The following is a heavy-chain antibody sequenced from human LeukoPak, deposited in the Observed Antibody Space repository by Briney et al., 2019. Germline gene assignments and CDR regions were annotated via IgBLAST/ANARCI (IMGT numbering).Heavy chain of an antibody. CDR2: ISSSGSTI. Sequence: PGGSLRLPCAASGFSFSTYTMNWVRQAPGKGLDWVSYISSSGSTIYYADSVKGRCTISRGNANNSLYLQMNSLRDEDTAVYYCARARRYRSSWYHDYWGQGSLVTVSS. J-gene: IGHJ4*02. V-gene: IGHV3-48*02. D-gene: IGHD6-13*01. CDR3: ARARRYRSSWYHDY. CDR1: GFSFSTYT.